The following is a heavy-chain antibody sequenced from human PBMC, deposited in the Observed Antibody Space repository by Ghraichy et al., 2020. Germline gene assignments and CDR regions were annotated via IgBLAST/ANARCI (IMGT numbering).Heavy chain of an antibody. Sequence: GGSLRLSCAASGFTFSDYYMSWIRQAPGKGLEWVSYISSSSSYTNYADSVKGRFTISRDNAKNSLYLQMNSLRAEDTAVYYCARLITMIVYDLYYFDYWGQGTLVTVSS. CDR1: GFTFSDYY. V-gene: IGHV3-11*03. D-gene: IGHD3-22*01. CDR3: ARLITMIVYDLYYFDY. J-gene: IGHJ4*02. CDR2: ISSSSSYT.